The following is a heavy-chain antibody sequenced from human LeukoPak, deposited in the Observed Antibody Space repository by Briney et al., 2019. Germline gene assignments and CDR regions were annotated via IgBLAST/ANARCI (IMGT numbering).Heavy chain of an antibody. CDR2: MNPNSGNT. D-gene: IGHD3-22*01. Sequence: ASVKVSCKASGYTFTSYDINWVRQATGQGLEWMGWMNPNSGNTGYAQKFQGRVTMTRNTSISTAYMELSSLRSEDTAVYYCARLDYYDSSGYSPKPVSGPFDYWGQGTLVTVSS. V-gene: IGHV1-8*01. CDR3: ARLDYYDSSGYSPKPVSGPFDY. CDR1: GYTFTSYD. J-gene: IGHJ4*02.